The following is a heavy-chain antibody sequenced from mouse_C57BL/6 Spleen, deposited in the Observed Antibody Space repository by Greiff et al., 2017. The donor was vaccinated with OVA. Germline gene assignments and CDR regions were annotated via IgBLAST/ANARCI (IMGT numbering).Heavy chain of an antibody. CDR1: GYTFTDYY. CDR3: ARRGSSYYYAMDY. J-gene: IGHJ4*01. D-gene: IGHD1-1*01. CDR2: INPYNGGT. V-gene: IGHV1-19*01. Sequence: EVMLVESGPVLVKPGASVKMSCKASGYTFTDYYMNWVKQSHGKSLEWIGVINPYNGGTSYNQKFKGKATLTVDKSSSTAYMELNSLTSEDSAVYYCARRGSSYYYAMDYWGQGTSVTVSS.